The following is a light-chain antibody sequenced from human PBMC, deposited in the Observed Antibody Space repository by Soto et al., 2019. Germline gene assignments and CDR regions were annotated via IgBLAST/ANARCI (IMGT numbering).Light chain of an antibody. CDR1: SSNIGRNT. CDR3: AAWEDSLNAVV. V-gene: IGLV1-44*01. CDR2: SNN. Sequence: QSVLTQPPSASGTPGQRVTISCSGRSSNIGRNTVNWYQQLPGTAPKVLIYSNNQRPSGVPDRLSGSKSGTSASLALSGLQSEDEADYYCAAWEDSLNAVVFGGGTQLTVL. J-gene: IGLJ2*01.